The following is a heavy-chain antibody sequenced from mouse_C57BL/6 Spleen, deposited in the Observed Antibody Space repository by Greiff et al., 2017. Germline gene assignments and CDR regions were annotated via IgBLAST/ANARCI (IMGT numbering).Heavy chain of an antibody. CDR1: GYTFTDYN. Sequence: VQLQQSGPELVKPGASVKIPCKASGYTFTDYNMDWVKQRPGQGLEWIGDIYPRSGNTYYNEKFKGKATLTADKSSSTAYMELRSLTSEDSAVYFCARGGYYAKDYWGQGTSVTVSS. CDR2: IYPRSGNT. V-gene: IGHV1-83*01. J-gene: IGHJ4*01. CDR3: ARGGYYAKDY.